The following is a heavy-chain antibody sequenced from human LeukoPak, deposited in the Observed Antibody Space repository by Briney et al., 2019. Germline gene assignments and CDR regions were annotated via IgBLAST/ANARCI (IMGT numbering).Heavy chain of an antibody. CDR1: GGSISSSSYY. V-gene: IGHV4-39*02. CDR2: IYYSGST. CDR3: AREVATIGPFDY. J-gene: IGHJ4*02. D-gene: IGHD5-12*01. Sequence: SETLSLTCTVSGGSISSSSYYWGWIRQPPGKGLEWIGSIYYSGSTYYNPSLKSRVTISVDTSKNQFSLKLSSVTAADTAVYYCAREVATIGPFDYWGQGTLVTVSS.